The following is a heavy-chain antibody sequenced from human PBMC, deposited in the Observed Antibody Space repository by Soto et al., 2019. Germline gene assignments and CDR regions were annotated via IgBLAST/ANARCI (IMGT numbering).Heavy chain of an antibody. V-gene: IGHV3-7*03. CDR1: GFTFSGYW. CDR2: IKQAGSEE. CDR3: ARHPVLRPARIRGLGWFDP. Sequence: ESGGGLVQPGGSLRLACTASGFTFSGYWMNWVRQAPGKGLELVARIKQAGSEEHYVVSVKGPFTISSDNAKNSVYLQTNGLRAEDTAVYYCARHPVLRPARIRGLGWFDPWVQGVLVTVSS. J-gene: IGHJ5*02. D-gene: IGHD6-6*01.